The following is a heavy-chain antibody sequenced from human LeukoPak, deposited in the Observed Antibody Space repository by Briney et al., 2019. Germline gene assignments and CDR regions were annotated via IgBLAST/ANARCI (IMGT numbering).Heavy chain of an antibody. D-gene: IGHD1-1*01. CDR2: IIPIFGTA. J-gene: IGHJ6*03. CDR1: GGTFSNYV. V-gene: IGHV1-69*05. CDR3: ASNTRLYDLRVQLERRALLYYYYYMDV. Sequence: SVKVSCKASGGTFSNYVITWVRQAPGQGLEWMGGIIPIFGTANYAQKFQGRVTITTDESTSTAYMELSSLRSEDTAVYYCASNTRLYDLRVQLERRALLYYYYYMDVWGKGTTVTVSS.